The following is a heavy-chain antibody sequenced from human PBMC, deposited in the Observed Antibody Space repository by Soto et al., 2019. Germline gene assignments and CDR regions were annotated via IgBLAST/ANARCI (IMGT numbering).Heavy chain of an antibody. CDR2: IVVGSGNT. D-gene: IGHD3-10*01. CDR1: GFTFTSSA. CDR3: AAVPYYYGSGSYYLYYYYGMDV. J-gene: IGHJ6*02. V-gene: IGHV1-58*01. Sequence: SVKFSCKASGFTFTSSAVQWVRQARGQRLEWIGWIVVGSGNTNYAQKFQERVTITRDMSTSTAYMELSSLRSEDTAVYYCAAVPYYYGSGSYYLYYYYGMDVWGQGTTVTVSS.